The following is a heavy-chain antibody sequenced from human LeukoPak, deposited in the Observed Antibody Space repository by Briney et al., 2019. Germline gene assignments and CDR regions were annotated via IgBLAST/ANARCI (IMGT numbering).Heavy chain of an antibody. Sequence: SGTLSLTCTVSGGSISSYYWSWIRQPAGQGLECLGRIYSSGSTNYIPSRQSRLTMSVDTSNTQFSLYLSSVTAADPAVYYCARGGSGSFPFDHWGQGNMATVSS. CDR1: GGSISSYY. V-gene: IGHV4-4*07. CDR2: IYSSGST. CDR3: ARGGSGSFPFDH. J-gene: IGHJ4*02. D-gene: IGHD1-26*01.